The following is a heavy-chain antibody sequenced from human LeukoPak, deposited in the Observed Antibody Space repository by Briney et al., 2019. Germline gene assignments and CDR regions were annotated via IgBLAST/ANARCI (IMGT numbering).Heavy chain of an antibody. CDR1: GFTVSSNY. D-gene: IGHD5-12*01. V-gene: IGHV3-53*04. J-gene: IGHJ4*02. CDR3: ASLYSGYDSYYFDY. Sequence: GRSLRLSCAASGFTVSSNYMSWVRQAPGKGLEWVSVIYSGGSTYYADSVKGRFTISRHNSKNTLYLQMNSLRAEDTAVYYCASLYSGYDSYYFDYWGQGTLVTVSS. CDR2: IYSGGST.